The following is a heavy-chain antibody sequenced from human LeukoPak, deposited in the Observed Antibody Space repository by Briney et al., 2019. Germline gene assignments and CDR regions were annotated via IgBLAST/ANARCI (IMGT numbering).Heavy chain of an antibody. V-gene: IGHV3-23*01. J-gene: IGHJ4*02. CDR3: AKGLGAYYGSGSYYKGHRLVLDY. CDR1: GFTFGYYA. Sequence: GGSLRLSCAASGFTFGYYAVSWVRQAPGKGLEWVSSISGSGGETYYADSVKGRFTISRDNSKNTLYLQMNSLRPEDTAVYYCAKGLGAYYGSGSYYKGHRLVLDYWGQGTLLTVSS. D-gene: IGHD3-10*01. CDR2: ISGSGGET.